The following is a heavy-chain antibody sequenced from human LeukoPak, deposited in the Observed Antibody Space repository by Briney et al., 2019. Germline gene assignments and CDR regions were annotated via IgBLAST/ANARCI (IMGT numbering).Heavy chain of an antibody. D-gene: IGHD3-22*01. Sequence: PGGSLRLSCAASGFSFSTYAMGWVRQAPGKGLEWVSAISGSGGKTYYADSVKGRFTISRDNSKNTLYLQMNSLRAEDTAVYSCARGSYDGTSYDYWGQGTLVTVSS. CDR3: ARGSYDGTSYDY. J-gene: IGHJ4*02. CDR1: GFSFSTYA. V-gene: IGHV3-23*01. CDR2: ISGSGGKT.